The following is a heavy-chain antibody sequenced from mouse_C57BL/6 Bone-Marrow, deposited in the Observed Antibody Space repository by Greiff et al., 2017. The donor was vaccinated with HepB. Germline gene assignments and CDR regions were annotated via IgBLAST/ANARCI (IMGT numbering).Heavy chain of an antibody. CDR3: ARDGDYYGSSHWYFDV. Sequence: DVKLVESGGGLVKPGGSLKLSCAASGFTFSSYAMSWVRQTPEKRLEWVATISDGGSYTYYPDNVKGRFTISRDNAKNNLYLQMSHLKSEDTAMYYCARDGDYYGSSHWYFDVWGTGTTVTVSS. CDR1: GFTFSSYA. V-gene: IGHV5-4*01. D-gene: IGHD1-1*01. CDR2: ISDGGSYT. J-gene: IGHJ1*03.